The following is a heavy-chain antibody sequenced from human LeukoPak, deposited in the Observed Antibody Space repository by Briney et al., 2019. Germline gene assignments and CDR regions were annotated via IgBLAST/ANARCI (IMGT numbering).Heavy chain of an antibody. CDR1: GGSITSDY. J-gene: IGHJ5*02. Sequence: SEALSLTCTVSGGSITSDYWSWIRQPAGKGLEWIGRIFTSGSSTYNPSLKSRVTMSLDTSKNQFSLKLSSVTAADTAVYFCSRGGANDLWGQGTLVTVSS. D-gene: IGHD4/OR15-4a*01. CDR3: SRGGANDL. V-gene: IGHV4-4*07. CDR2: IFTSGSS.